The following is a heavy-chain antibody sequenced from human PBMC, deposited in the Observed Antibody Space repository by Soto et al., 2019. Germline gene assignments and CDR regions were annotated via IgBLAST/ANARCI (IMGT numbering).Heavy chain of an antibody. V-gene: IGHV3-23*01. CDR2: ISGSGGST. J-gene: IGHJ4*02. CDR1: GFTFSSYA. Sequence: EVQLLESGGGLVQPGGSLRLSCAASGFTFSSYAMSWVRQAPGKGLEWVSAISGSGGSTYYAASVKGRFTIARDNSKNTLYLQMNSLRAEDTAVYYCEKDRNAAAGSPFDYWGQGPLVTVSS. D-gene: IGHD6-13*01. CDR3: EKDRNAAAGSPFDY.